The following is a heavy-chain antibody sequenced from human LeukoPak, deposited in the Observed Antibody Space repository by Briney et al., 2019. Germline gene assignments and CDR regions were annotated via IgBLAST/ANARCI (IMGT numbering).Heavy chain of an antibody. Sequence: PSETLSLACTVSGGSISSYYWSWIRQPAGKGLEWIGRIYTSGSTNYNPSLKSRVTMSVDTSKNQFSLKLSSVTAADTAVYYCARGLFGVVIAGYMDVWGKGTTVTVSS. CDR3: ARGLFGVVIAGYMDV. V-gene: IGHV4-4*07. D-gene: IGHD3-3*01. J-gene: IGHJ6*03. CDR1: GGSISSYY. CDR2: IYTSGST.